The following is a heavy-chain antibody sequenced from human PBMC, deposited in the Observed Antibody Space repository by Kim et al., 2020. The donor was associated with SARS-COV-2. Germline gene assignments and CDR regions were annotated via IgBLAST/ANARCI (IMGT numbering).Heavy chain of an antibody. CDR3: ARGTKGRQQLVWFDP. D-gene: IGHD6-13*01. J-gene: IGHJ5*02. Sequence: PALKSRVTISVDTSKNQFSLKLSSVTAADTAVYYCARGTKGRQQLVWFDPWGQGTLVTVSS. V-gene: IGHV4-34*01.